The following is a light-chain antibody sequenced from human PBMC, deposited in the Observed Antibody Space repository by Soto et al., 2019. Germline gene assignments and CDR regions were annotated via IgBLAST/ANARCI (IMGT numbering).Light chain of an antibody. Sequence: DIQLTQSPSFLSASVGDRVTITCPASQGISSYLAWYQQKPGKAPNLLIYTASTLQSGVPSRFSGSGSGTEFTLTISSLQPEDFATYYCQQLNGYPLTFGGGTKVEIK. CDR1: QGISSY. CDR2: TAS. J-gene: IGKJ4*01. V-gene: IGKV1-9*01. CDR3: QQLNGYPLT.